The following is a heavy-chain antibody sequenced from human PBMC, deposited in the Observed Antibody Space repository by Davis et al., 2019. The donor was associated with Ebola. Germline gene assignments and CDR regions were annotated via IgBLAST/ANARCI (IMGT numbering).Heavy chain of an antibody. Sequence: GESLKISCKGSGYSFTSYWIAWVRQTPAKGLEWMGIIYPGDSDTRYSPAFEGQVTISVDRSTNTAYLQWSSLKASDIAMYYCARHRPFGDYAIDYWGQGTLVTVSS. J-gene: IGHJ4*02. V-gene: IGHV5-51*01. CDR2: IYPGDSDT. D-gene: IGHD4-17*01. CDR3: ARHRPFGDYAIDY. CDR1: GYSFTSYW.